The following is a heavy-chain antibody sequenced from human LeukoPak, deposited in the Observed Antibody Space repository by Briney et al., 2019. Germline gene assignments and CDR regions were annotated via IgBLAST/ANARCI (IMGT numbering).Heavy chain of an antibody. Sequence: SETLSLTRTVSGGSISSYYWSWIRQPPGKGLEWIGYIYYSGSTNYNPSLKSRVTISVDTSKNQFSLKLSSVTAADTAVYYCARLVVVPAAMPWFDPWGQGTLVTVSS. D-gene: IGHD2-2*01. J-gene: IGHJ5*02. CDR1: GGSISSYY. V-gene: IGHV4-59*01. CDR2: IYYSGST. CDR3: ARLVVVPAAMPWFDP.